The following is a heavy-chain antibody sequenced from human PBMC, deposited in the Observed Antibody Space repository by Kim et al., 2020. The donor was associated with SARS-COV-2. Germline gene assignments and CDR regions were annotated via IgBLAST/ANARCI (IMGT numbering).Heavy chain of an antibody. J-gene: IGHJ3*02. CDR3: PRIPATTLALWDAFDI. CDR2: IRSKANSYAT. Sequence: GGSLRLSCAASGFTFSGSPLHWVRQASGKGLEWVGRIRSKANSYATGYAASVKGRFTISRDDSKNTAYLEMSGLKTEDTALDYCPRIPATTLALWDAFDIWGQGTRVTVSS. CDR1: GFTFSGSP. V-gene: IGHV3-73*01. D-gene: IGHD1-1*01.